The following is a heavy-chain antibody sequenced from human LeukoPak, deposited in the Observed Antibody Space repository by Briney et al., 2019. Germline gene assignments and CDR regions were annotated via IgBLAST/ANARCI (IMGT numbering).Heavy chain of an antibody. Sequence: GGSLRLSCAASGFTFDDYAMQWVRQAPGKGLEYISGISSDGVITYYANSVKGRFTISRDNSKNTLYLQMGSLRAEDMAMYYCASGLDCSSTSCPADYWGQGTLVTVSS. D-gene: IGHD2-2*01. CDR2: ISSDGVIT. CDR1: GFTFDDYA. CDR3: ASGLDCSSTSCPADY. J-gene: IGHJ4*02. V-gene: IGHV3-64*01.